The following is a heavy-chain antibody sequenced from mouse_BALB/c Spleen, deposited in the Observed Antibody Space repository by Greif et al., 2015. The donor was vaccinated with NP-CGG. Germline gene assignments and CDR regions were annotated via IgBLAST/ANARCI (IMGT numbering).Heavy chain of an antibody. D-gene: IGHD2-3*01. Sequence: QVQLQQSGAELVKPGASVKLSCKASGYTFTSYYMYWVKQRPGQGLEWIGEINPSNGGTNFNEKFKSKATLTVDKSSSTAYRRLSSLTSEDSAVYYCTRSGYYFWFAYWSQGTLVTVSA. J-gene: IGHJ3*01. V-gene: IGHV1S81*02. CDR2: INPSNGGT. CDR1: GYTFTSYY. CDR3: TRSGYYFWFAY.